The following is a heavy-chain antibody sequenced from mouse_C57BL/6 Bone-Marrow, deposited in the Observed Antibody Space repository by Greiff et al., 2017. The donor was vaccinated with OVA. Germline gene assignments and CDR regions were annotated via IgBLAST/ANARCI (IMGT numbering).Heavy chain of an antibody. V-gene: IGHV3-6*01. J-gene: IGHJ3*01. CDR1: GYSITSGYY. CDR2: ISYDGSN. D-gene: IGHD2-4*01. CDR3: ARYYDEALAWFAY. Sequence: EVQLVESGPGLVKPSQSLSLTCSVTGYSITSGYYWNWIRQFPGNKLEWMGYISYDGSNNYNPSLKNRISITRDTSKNQFFLKLNSVTTEDTATYYCARYYDEALAWFAYWGQGTLVTVSA.